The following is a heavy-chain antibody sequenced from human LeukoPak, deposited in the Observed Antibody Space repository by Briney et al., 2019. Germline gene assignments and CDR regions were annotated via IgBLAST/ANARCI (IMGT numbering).Heavy chain of an antibody. CDR2: ISGSGGST. V-gene: IGHV3-23*01. J-gene: IGHJ6*02. CDR3: ARYYYYYYGMDV. Sequence: PGGSLRLSCAASGITFSSYAMSWVRQAPGEGLEWVSAISGSGGSTYYADSVKGRFTISRDTSKNTLYLQMNSLRADDTAVYYCARYYYYYYGMDVWGQGTTVTVSS. CDR1: GITFSSYA.